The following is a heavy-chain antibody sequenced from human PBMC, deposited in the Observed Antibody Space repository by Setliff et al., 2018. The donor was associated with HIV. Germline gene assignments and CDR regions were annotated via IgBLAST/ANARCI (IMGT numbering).Heavy chain of an antibody. Sequence: PGGSLRLSCAASGFTLSDAWMSWVRQAPGKGLEWVGRIKSNTDCGTTDYATPLKGRFTISRDDSKNTLFLQMKSLKTEDTAVYYCTKGTRYSGFWGQGTLVTVSS. CDR2: IKSNTDCGTT. J-gene: IGHJ4*02. V-gene: IGHV3-15*01. D-gene: IGHD6-13*01. CDR3: TKGTRYSGF. CDR1: GFTLSDAW.